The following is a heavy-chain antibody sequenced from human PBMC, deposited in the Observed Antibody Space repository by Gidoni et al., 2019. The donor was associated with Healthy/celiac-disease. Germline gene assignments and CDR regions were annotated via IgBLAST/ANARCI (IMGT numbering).Heavy chain of an antibody. D-gene: IGHD3-22*01. CDR2: ISAYNGNT. CDR3: ARDQAYYYDSSGQLWH. CDR1: GYTCTSYG. Sequence: QVQLVQSGAEVKKPGASVKVSCKASGYTCTSYGISWVRQAPGQGLEWMGWISAYNGNTNDAQKLQGRVTMTTDTSTSTAYMELRSLRSDDTAVYYCARDQAYYYDSSGQLWHWGQGTLVTVSS. J-gene: IGHJ1*01. V-gene: IGHV1-18*01.